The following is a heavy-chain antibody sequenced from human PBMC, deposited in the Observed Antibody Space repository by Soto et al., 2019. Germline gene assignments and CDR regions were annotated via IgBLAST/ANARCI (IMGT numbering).Heavy chain of an antibody. CDR3: AQLAVPPYYYAMDV. CDR1: GFTFSSYW. Sequence: GGSLRLSCAASGFTFSSYWMHWVRQAPGKGLVWVSRINSDGSSTSYADSVKGRFTISRDNAKNTLYLQMNSLRAEDTAVYYCAQLAVPPYYYAMDVWGQGTTVTVSS. CDR2: INSDGSST. V-gene: IGHV3-74*01. J-gene: IGHJ6*02. D-gene: IGHD3-3*02.